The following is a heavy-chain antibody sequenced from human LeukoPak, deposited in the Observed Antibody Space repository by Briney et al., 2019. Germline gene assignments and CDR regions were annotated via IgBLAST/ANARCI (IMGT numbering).Heavy chain of an antibody. J-gene: IGHJ3*02. CDR2: ISYDGSNK. CDR1: GFTFSSYA. CDR3: ARDLCSSTSCVWDAFDI. D-gene: IGHD2-2*01. Sequence: HPGRSLRLSCAASGFTFSSYAMHWVRQAPGKGLEWVAVISYDGSNKYYADSVKGRFTISRDNSKNTLYLQMNSLRAEDTAVYYCARDLCSSTSCVWDAFDIWGQGTVVTVSS. V-gene: IGHV3-30-3*01.